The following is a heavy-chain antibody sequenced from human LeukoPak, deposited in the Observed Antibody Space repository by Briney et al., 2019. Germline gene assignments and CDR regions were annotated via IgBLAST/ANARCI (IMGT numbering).Heavy chain of an antibody. Sequence: GGSLRLSCAASGFTFSDFYMSWIRQAPGKGLEWVSLIGNGAHSIYYADSVKGRFTISRDNAANSVYLQMNSLRAEDTAVYYCARGSTYYDSSGQVPFDYWGQGTLVTVSS. CDR1: GFTFSDFY. CDR3: ARGSTYYDSSGQVPFDY. J-gene: IGHJ4*02. CDR2: IGNGAHSI. V-gene: IGHV3-11*04. D-gene: IGHD3-22*01.